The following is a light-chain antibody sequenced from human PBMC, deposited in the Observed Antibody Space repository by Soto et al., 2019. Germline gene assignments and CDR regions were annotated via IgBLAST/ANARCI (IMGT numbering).Light chain of an antibody. CDR2: WAS. CDR3: QQYYSTPF. CDR1: QSVLYSSNNKNY. V-gene: IGKV4-1*01. Sequence: DIVMTQSPDSLAMSLGERATINCKSSQSVLYSSNNKNYLAWYQQKPGQPPKLLIYWASTRESGVPDRFSGSGSGTDFTLTISSLQAEDVAVYYCQQYYSTPFFGGGTKVEIK. J-gene: IGKJ4*01.